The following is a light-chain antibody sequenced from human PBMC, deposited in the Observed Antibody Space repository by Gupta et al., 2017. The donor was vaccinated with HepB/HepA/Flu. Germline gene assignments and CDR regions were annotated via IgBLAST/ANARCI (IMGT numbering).Light chain of an antibody. CDR3: CSYAGRSTWV. Sequence: QSALTQPRSVSGSPGQSVTISCTGTSSDVGNYNYVSWYQQHPGKAPKLILYDVSKRPSGVPDRFSGPKSGNTASLTISGLQSEDEADYYCCSYAGRSTWVFGGGTKLTVL. CDR1: SSDVGNYNY. V-gene: IGLV2-11*01. CDR2: DVS. J-gene: IGLJ3*02.